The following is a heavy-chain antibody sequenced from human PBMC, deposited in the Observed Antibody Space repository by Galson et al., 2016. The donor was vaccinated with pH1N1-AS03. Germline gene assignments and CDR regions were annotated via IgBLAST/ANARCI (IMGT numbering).Heavy chain of an antibody. CDR1: GFTFSHYV. CDR2: ISYDGSKK. D-gene: IGHD3-16*01. V-gene: IGHV3-30*04. J-gene: IGHJ6*02. Sequence: SLRLSCAVSGFTFSHYVIHWVRQGPGKGLEWVGMISYDGSKKYYAYSVRGRFTITRDNSKNTLYLEMNSLKAEDTALYYCSKDFYGISSEVGIDVWGQGTTVTVSS. CDR3: SKDFYGISSEVGIDV.